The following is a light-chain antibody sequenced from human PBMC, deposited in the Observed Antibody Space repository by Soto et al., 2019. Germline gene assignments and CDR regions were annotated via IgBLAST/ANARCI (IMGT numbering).Light chain of an antibody. V-gene: IGKV3-15*01. CDR3: QQYYNWPPYT. CDR2: GAS. CDR1: PSVDTN. Sequence: EVVMTQSPATLSVSPGAMATPSCRPSPSVDTNVAWYQQKPGKAPSLLVHGASMRAAGVPARFTGSGSGTDFTLTISGLQSDDFAVYYCQQYYNWPPYTFGQGTKLQIE. J-gene: IGKJ2*01.